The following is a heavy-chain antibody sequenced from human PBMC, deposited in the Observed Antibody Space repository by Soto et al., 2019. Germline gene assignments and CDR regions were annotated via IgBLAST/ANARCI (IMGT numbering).Heavy chain of an antibody. CDR2: IKQDGSEK. J-gene: IGHJ4*02. CDR3: AGGVGATSFDY. Sequence: EVQLVESGGGLVQPGGSLRLSCAASGFTCSSYWMSWVRQAPGKGLEWVANIKQDGSEKYYVDSVKGRFTISRDNAKNSLYLQMNILRAEDTAVYYCAGGVGATSFDYWGQGTPVTVSS. CDR1: GFTCSSYW. D-gene: IGHD1-26*01. V-gene: IGHV3-7*04.